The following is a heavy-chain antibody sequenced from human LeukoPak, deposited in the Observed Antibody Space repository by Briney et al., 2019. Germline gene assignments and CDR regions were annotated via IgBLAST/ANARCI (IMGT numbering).Heavy chain of an antibody. V-gene: IGHV4-34*01. CDR1: GGSFSGYY. CDR2: INHSGST. Sequence: SETLSLTCAVYGGSFSGYYWSWIRQPPGKGLEWFGEINHSGSTNYNPSLKSRVTISVDTYKNQFSLKLSSVTAADTAVYYCARGGYYDILTGYPFDYWGQGTLVTVSS. D-gene: IGHD3-9*01. CDR3: ARGGYYDILTGYPFDY. J-gene: IGHJ4*02.